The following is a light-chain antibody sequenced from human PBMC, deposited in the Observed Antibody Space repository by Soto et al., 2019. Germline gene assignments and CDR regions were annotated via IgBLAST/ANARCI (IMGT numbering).Light chain of an antibody. CDR1: QDIRSH. Sequence: DIQMTQSPSAMSASVGDRVTITCRARQDIRSHLAWFQQKPGKVPKRLIYGASILQSGVPSRFSGSGSGTEFTLTISSLQPEDVATYFCLQYESYPLTFGGGAKVEIK. J-gene: IGKJ4*01. CDR3: LQYESYPLT. V-gene: IGKV1-17*03. CDR2: GAS.